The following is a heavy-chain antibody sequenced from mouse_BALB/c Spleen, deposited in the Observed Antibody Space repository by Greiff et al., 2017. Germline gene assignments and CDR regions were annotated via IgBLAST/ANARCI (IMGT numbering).Heavy chain of an antibody. CDR1: GFNIKDTY. Sequence: EVQRVESGAELVKPGASVKLSCTASGFNIKDTYMHWVKQRPEQGLEWIGRIDPANGNTKYDPKFQGKATITADTSSNTAYLQLSSLTSEDTAVYYCARSDYDGAYWGQGTLVTVSA. J-gene: IGHJ3*01. V-gene: IGHV14-3*02. CDR3: ARSDYDGAY. D-gene: IGHD2-4*01. CDR2: IDPANGNT.